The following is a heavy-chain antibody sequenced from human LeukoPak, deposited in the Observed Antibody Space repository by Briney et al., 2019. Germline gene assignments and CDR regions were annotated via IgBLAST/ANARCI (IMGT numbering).Heavy chain of an antibody. Sequence: PGGSLRLSCAASGFIFSTYSMNWVRQAPGKGPEWVSSISGTSSHIYYADSVKGRFTFSRDNARNSLYLQMNSLRVEDTAVYYCAREYSGYVPDYWGQGTLVTVSS. CDR2: ISGTSSHI. CDR1: GFIFSTYS. J-gene: IGHJ4*02. D-gene: IGHD5-12*01. V-gene: IGHV3-21*01. CDR3: AREYSGYVPDY.